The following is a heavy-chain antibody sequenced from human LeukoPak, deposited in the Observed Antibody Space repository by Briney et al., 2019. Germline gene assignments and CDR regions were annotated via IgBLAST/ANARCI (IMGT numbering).Heavy chain of an antibody. Sequence: SETLPLTCTVSGASISNTGYYWGWIRQPPGKGLEWIGNIYHSGSTYYSPSLKSRVTLSVDTSKNQFSLKLSSVTAADTAVYYCAGLLNGGASHWFDPWGQGTLVTVSS. J-gene: IGHJ5*02. CDR3: AGLLNGGASHWFDP. V-gene: IGHV4-39*01. CDR1: GASISNTGYY. D-gene: IGHD7-27*01. CDR2: IYHSGST.